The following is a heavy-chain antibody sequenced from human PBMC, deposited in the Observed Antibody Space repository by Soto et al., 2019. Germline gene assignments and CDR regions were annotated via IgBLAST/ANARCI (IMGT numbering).Heavy chain of an antibody. Sequence: VQLVESGGGVVQPGGSLTLSCATSGFTFNTYAMDWVRQAPGKGLEWVAVIWNDGSHQFYVDSVRGRFTISRDHSKNTVYLQMNSLRVEDTAMYFCATDLGGHYGPFDYWGQGTLVTVSS. J-gene: IGHJ4*02. CDR3: ATDLGGHYGPFDY. CDR1: GFTFNTYA. V-gene: IGHV3-33*01. D-gene: IGHD3-10*01. CDR2: IWNDGSHQ.